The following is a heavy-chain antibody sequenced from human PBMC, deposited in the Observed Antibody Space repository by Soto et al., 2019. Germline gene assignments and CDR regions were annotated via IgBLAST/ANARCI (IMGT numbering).Heavy chain of an antibody. J-gene: IGHJ6*02. D-gene: IGHD2-2*01. V-gene: IGHV1-18*01. CDR1: GYTFTSYG. CDR2: ISAYNGNT. CDR3: AGSTSWNYYAMDV. Sequence: QVQLVQSGAEVKKPGASVKVSCKASGYTFTSYGISWVRQAPGQGLEWMGWISAYNGNTNYAQKLQGRVTMTTDTSKSTDYMELRSLRSYDSAVYYGAGSTSWNYYAMDVWGQGTTVTVSS.